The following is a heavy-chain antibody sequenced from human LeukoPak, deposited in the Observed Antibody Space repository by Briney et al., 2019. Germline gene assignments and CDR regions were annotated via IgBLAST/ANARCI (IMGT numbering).Heavy chain of an antibody. CDR1: GFAFSNYA. CDR2: ISYDGSNK. Sequence: PGRSLRLSCAASGFAFSNYAMHWVRQAPGKGLEWVAVISYDGSNKYYADSVKGRFTISRDNSKNTLYLQMNSLRAEDTAVYHCATGFRYVGYWGQGTLVTVSS. V-gene: IGHV3-30*04. CDR3: ATGFRYVGY. J-gene: IGHJ4*02. D-gene: IGHD1-14*01.